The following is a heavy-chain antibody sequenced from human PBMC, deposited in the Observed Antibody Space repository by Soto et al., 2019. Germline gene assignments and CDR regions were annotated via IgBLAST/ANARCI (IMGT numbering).Heavy chain of an antibody. CDR1: GFTFSAVY. CDR3: ARDRGAVTRQYFDY. J-gene: IGHJ4*02. D-gene: IGHD3-10*01. Sequence: QVQLEESGGGLVKPGGSLRLSCAASGFTFSAVYMSWIRQAPNKGLEYISYISSSGTSANYADSVKGRFTISRDNAKNSLYRQTNSLRAKDTSVYYCARDRGAVTRQYFDYWGQGALVTVSS. V-gene: IGHV3-11*05. CDR2: ISSSGTSA.